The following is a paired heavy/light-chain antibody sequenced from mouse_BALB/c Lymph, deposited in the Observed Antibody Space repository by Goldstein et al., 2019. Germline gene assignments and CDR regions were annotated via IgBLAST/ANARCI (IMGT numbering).Heavy chain of an antibody. CDR1: GFSLTSYG. CDR2: IWAGGST. D-gene: IGHD1-1*01. V-gene: IGHV2-9*02. Sequence: QVQLKESGPGLVAPSQSLSITCTVSGFSLTSYGVHWVRQPPGKGLEWLGVIWAGGSTNDNSALMSRLSISKDNSKSQVFLKMNSLQTDDTAMYYCARDPYYYGSSWFFDVWGAGTTVTVSS. J-gene: IGHJ1*01. CDR3: ARDPYYYGSSWFFDV.
Light chain of an antibody. CDR1: KSVSTSGYNY. Sequence: DIVLTQSPASLVVSLGQRATISCRASKSVSTSGYNYMHWYQQKPGQPPKLLIYLASNLESGVPARFSGSGSGTDFTLNIHPVEEEDAATYYCQHSGDLPPTFGGGTKLEIK. CDR3: QHSGDLPPT. J-gene: IGKJ1*01. CDR2: LAS. V-gene: IGKV3-12*01.